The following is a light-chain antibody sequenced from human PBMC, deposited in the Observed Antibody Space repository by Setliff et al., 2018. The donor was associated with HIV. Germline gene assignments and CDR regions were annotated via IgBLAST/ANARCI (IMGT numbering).Light chain of an antibody. J-gene: IGLJ3*02. CDR1: TGAVTSGYY. Sequence: QAVVTQEPSLTVSPGGTVPLTCASSTGAVTSGYYPNWFQQKPGQAPRALIYNTNNKHSWTPARFSGSLLGGKAALTLSGVQPEDEAEYYCLLYSAGGARVFGGGTK. V-gene: IGLV7-43*01. CDR3: LLYSAGGARV. CDR2: NTN.